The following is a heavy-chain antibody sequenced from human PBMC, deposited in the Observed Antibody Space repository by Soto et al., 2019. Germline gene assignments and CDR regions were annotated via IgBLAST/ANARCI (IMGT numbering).Heavy chain of an antibody. D-gene: IGHD6-19*01. CDR1: GYTFTSYD. CDR3: ARFEAVAGLVDP. V-gene: IGHV1-8*01. J-gene: IGHJ5*02. CDR2: MNPNSGNT. Sequence: ASVKVSCKASGYTFTSYDINCVLQSTGQGLEWMGWMNPNSGNTGYAQKFQGRVTMTRNTSISTAYMELSSLRSEDTAVYYCARFEAVAGLVDPWGQGTLVTVSS.